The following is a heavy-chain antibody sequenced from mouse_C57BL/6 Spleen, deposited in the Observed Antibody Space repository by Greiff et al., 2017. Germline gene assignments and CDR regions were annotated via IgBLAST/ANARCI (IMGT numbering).Heavy chain of an antibody. D-gene: IGHD3-2*02. CDR3: ARSGTAQATAWFAY. Sequence: QVQLQQPGAELVKPGASVKMSCKASGYTFTSYWITWVKQRPGQGLEWIGDIYPGSGSTNYNEQFKSKATLTVDPSSSTAYMQLSSLTSEDSAVYYCARSGTAQATAWFAYWGQGTLVTVSA. CDR1: GYTFTSYW. CDR2: IYPGSGST. J-gene: IGHJ3*01. V-gene: IGHV1-55*01.